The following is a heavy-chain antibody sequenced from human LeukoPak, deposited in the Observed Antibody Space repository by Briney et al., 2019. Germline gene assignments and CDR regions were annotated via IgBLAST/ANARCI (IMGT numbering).Heavy chain of an antibody. CDR2: ISGSGGST. J-gene: IGHJ4*02. CDR1: GFTFSSYA. V-gene: IGHV3-23*01. Sequence: PGGSLRLSCAASGFTFSSYAMSWVRQAPGKGLEWVSAISGSGGSTYYADSVKGRFTISRDNSKNTLYLQMNSLRAEDTAVYYCAKDWGGWVDGDCPFDYWGQGTLVTVSS. D-gene: IGHD2-21*02. CDR3: AKDWGGWVDGDCPFDY.